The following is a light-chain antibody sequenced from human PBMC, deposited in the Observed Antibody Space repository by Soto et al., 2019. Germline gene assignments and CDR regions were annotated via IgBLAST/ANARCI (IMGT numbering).Light chain of an antibody. V-gene: IGLV1-44*01. Sequence: QSVLTQPPSASGTPGQRVTISCSGGGSSIGTNTVNWYRQLPGTAPKLVIFGDNQRPSGVPDRFSGSKSGTSASLAISGLQSEDEADYYCAAWDGSLNNVLFGGGTKVNVL. CDR1: GSSIGTNT. CDR3: AAWDGSLNNVL. CDR2: GDN. J-gene: IGLJ2*01.